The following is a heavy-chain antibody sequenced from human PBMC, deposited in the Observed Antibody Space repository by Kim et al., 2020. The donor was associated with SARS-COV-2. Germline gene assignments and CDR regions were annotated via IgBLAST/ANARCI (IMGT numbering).Heavy chain of an antibody. V-gene: IGHV4-34*01. D-gene: IGHD3-22*01. CDR2: T. Sequence: TNNTPSIKSRFTISVDTSKNQFSLKLSSVTAADTAVYYCASFYDSSGYYYWGQGTLVTVSS. J-gene: IGHJ4*02. CDR3: ASFYDSSGYYY.